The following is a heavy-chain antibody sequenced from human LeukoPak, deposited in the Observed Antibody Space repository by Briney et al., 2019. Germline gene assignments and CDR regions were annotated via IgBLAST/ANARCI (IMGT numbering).Heavy chain of an antibody. CDR2: IGTAGDT. CDR3: ARGSGPDAFDI. CDR1: GFTFSSYD. D-gene: IGHD2-15*01. J-gene: IGHJ3*02. V-gene: IGHV3-13*01. Sequence: GGSLRLSCAASGFTFSSYDMHWVRQATGKGLERVSAIGTAGDTYYPGSVKGRFTISRENAKNSLYLQMNSLRAGDTAVYYCARGSGPDAFDIWGQGTMVTVSS.